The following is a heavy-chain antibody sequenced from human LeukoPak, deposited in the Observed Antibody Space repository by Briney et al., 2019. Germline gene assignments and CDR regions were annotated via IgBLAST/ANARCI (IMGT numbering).Heavy chain of an antibody. CDR1: GGSISSYY. Sequence: SVTLSLTCTVSGGSISSYYWSWLRQPPGKGLEWIGYIYYSGSTNYNPSLKSRVTISVDTSKNQFSLKLSSVTAADTAVYYCASSPYCSGGSCYSGAFDICGQGTMVTVSS. CDR3: ASSPYCSGGSCYSGAFDI. CDR2: IYYSGST. V-gene: IGHV4-59*01. J-gene: IGHJ3*02. D-gene: IGHD2-15*01.